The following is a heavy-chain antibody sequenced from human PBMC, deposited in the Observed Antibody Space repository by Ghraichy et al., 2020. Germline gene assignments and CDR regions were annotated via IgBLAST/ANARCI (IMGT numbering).Heavy chain of an antibody. Sequence: GGSLRLSCAASGFTFNSFAMTWVRQAPGKGPEWVSGVTGSGSSTYYADSVKGRLTISRDNSKNMLYLQMNSLRVEDTAVYYCARSTYWGQGTLVTVSS. CDR1: GFTFNSFA. CDR2: VTGSGSST. V-gene: IGHV3-23*01. CDR3: ARSTY. J-gene: IGHJ4*02.